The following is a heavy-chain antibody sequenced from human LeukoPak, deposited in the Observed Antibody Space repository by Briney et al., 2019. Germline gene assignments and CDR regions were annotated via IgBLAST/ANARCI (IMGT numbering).Heavy chain of an antibody. V-gene: IGHV4-4*02. CDR3: ARRDLGYCSSTSCQSSYYFDY. CDR1: VGSISSGNW. Sequence: SGTLSLTCAVSVGSISSGNWWTWVRQSPGKGLEWIGEIYHNGTHNYNPSLKSRVTISVDTSKNQFSLKLSSVTAADTAVYYCARRDLGYCSSTSCQSSYYFDYWGQGTLVTVSS. CDR2: IYHNGTH. D-gene: IGHD2-2*01. J-gene: IGHJ4*02.